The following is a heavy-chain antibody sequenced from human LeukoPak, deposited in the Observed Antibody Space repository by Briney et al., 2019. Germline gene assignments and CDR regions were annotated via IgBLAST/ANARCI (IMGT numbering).Heavy chain of an antibody. Sequence: SQTLSLTCAVSGGSISSGGYSWSWIRQPPGKGLEWIGYIYHSGSTYYNPSLKSRVTISVDRSKNQFSLKLSSVTAADTAVYYCARTPSSSWYRGYYFDYWGQGTLVTVSS. J-gene: IGHJ4*02. CDR1: GGSISSGGYS. V-gene: IGHV4-30-2*01. CDR2: IYHSGST. CDR3: ARTPSSSWYRGYYFDY. D-gene: IGHD6-13*01.